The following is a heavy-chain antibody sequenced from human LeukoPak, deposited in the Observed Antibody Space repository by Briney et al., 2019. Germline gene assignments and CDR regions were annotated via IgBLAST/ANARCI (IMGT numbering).Heavy chain of an antibody. CDR1: GFTFSSYS. CDR3: ARDVVAGTYYYYGMDV. Sequence: GGSLRLSCAASGFTFSSYSMNWVRQAPGKGLEWVSSIGSSSSYIYYADSVKGRFTISRDNAKSSLYLQMNSLRAEDTAVYYCARDVVAGTYYYYGMDVWGKGTTVTVSS. V-gene: IGHV3-21*01. J-gene: IGHJ6*04. D-gene: IGHD6-19*01. CDR2: IGSSSSYI.